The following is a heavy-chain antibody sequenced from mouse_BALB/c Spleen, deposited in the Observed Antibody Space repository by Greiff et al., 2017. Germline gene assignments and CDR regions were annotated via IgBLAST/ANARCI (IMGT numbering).Heavy chain of an antibody. CDR1: GFTFSSIG. Sequence: EVLLVESGGGLVQPGGSRKLSCAASGFTFSSIGMHWVRQAPEKGLEWVAYISSGSGTIYYADTVKGRCTISRDNPKNTLSLQMTSLRSEDTATYDYARWGGQKVYAMDYWGQGTSLTVSS. V-gene: IGHV5-17*02. J-gene: IGHJ4*01. CDR2: ISSGSGTI. CDR3: ARWGGQKVYAMDY.